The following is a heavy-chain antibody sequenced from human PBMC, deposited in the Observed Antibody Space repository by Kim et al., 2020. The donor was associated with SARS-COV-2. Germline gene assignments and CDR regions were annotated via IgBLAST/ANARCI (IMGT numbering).Heavy chain of an antibody. Sequence: GGSLRLSCAASGFSFSSYGMSWVRQAPGKGLEWVSGISGSDTTYYADSVKGRFTISRDNSKNTLYMEMNSLRAEDTAVYYCAKTRGGSNYDFLTGYYMPNEDSFHIWGQGTLVTVSS. J-gene: IGHJ3*02. V-gene: IGHV3-23*01. CDR1: GFSFSSYG. D-gene: IGHD3-9*01. CDR3: AKTRGGSNYDFLTGYYMPNEDSFHI. CDR2: ISGSDTT.